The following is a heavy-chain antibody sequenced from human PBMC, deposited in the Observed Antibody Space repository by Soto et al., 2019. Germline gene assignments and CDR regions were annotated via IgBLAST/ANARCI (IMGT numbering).Heavy chain of an antibody. D-gene: IGHD6-13*01. J-gene: IGHJ4*02. CDR1: GFTFSSYG. V-gene: IGHV3-30*18. CDR3: AKELADSSSWYSDYFDY. CDR2: ISYDGSNK. Sequence: GGSLRLSCAASGFTFSSYGMHWVRQAPGKGLEWVAVISYDGSNKYYADSVKGRFTISRDNSKNTLYLQMNSLRAEDTAVYYCAKELADSSSWYSDYFDYWGQGTLVTVSS.